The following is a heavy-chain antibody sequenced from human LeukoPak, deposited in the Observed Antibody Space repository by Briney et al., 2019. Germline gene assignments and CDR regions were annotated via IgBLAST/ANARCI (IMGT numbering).Heavy chain of an antibody. J-gene: IGHJ6*03. CDR1: GFTFSTYA. CDR2: IGGSDSRT. Sequence: PGGSLRLSCAASGFTFSTYAMTWVRQAPGKGLEWVSIIGGSDSRTYYVDSVKGRFTISRDNSKNTLYLQMNSLRAEDTAVYYCAKDSSSYNWGYMDVWGKGTTVIVSS. V-gene: IGHV3-23*01. CDR3: AKDSSSYNWGYMDV. D-gene: IGHD1-20*01.